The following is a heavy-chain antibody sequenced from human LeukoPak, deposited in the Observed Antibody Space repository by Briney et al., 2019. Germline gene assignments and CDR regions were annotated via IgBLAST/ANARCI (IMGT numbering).Heavy chain of an antibody. V-gene: IGHV4-59*01. CDR3: ASRRAQRAFDI. Sequence: PSETLSLTCTVSGGSISSYYWSWIRQPPGKGLEWIGYIYYGGSTNYNPSLKSRVTISVDTSKNQFSLKLSSVTAADTAVYYCASRRAQRAFDIWGQGTMVTVSS. J-gene: IGHJ3*02. D-gene: IGHD6-25*01. CDR2: IYYGGST. CDR1: GGSISSYY.